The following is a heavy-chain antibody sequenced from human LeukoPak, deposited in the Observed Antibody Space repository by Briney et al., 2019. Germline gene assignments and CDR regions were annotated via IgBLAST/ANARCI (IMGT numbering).Heavy chain of an antibody. V-gene: IGHV3-48*02. J-gene: IGHJ6*02. Sequence: GGSLRLSCAASGFTFSSYSMNWVRQAPGKGLEWVSYISSSSSTIYYADSVKGRFTISRDNAKNSLYLQMNSLRDEDTAVYYCARVIVPYYYYGVDVWGQGTTVTVSS. D-gene: IGHD6-6*01. CDR3: ARVIVPYYYYGVDV. CDR2: ISSSSSTI. CDR1: GFTFSSYS.